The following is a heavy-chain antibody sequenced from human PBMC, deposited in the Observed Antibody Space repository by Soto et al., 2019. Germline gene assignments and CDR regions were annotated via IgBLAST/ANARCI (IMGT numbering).Heavy chain of an antibody. Sequence: LRLSCAASGFTFSSYGMHWVRQAPGKGLEWVAVIWYDGSNKYYADSVKGRFTISRDNSKNTLYLQMNSLRAEDTAVYYCARDSSGWQNWFDPWGQGTLVTVSS. CDR3: ARDSSGWQNWFDP. V-gene: IGHV3-33*01. J-gene: IGHJ5*02. CDR2: IWYDGSNK. D-gene: IGHD6-19*01. CDR1: GFTFSSYG.